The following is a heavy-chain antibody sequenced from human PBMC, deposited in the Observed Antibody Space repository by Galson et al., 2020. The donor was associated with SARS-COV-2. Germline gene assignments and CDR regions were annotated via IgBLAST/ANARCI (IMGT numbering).Heavy chain of an antibody. J-gene: IGHJ1*01. Sequence: ASVKVSCKVSVYTLTELSMHWVRQATGKGLEWMGVFDPEDGETIYAQKFQGRVTMPEDTSTDTAYMELSSLRSEDTAVYYCATVTAWSVVALNAEYFQHWGQGTLVTVSS. CDR3: ATVTAWSVVALNAEYFQH. D-gene: IGHD2-15*01. CDR1: VYTLTELS. CDR2: FDPEDGET. V-gene: IGHV1-24*01.